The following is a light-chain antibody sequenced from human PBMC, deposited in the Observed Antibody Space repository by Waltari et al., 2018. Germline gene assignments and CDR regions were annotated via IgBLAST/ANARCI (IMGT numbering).Light chain of an antibody. V-gene: IGLV1-51*02. CDR2: KNT. Sequence: QSVLTQPPSVSAAPGQRVTISCSGGSSNIGNNYVSWYRQFPGTAPKLLIYKNTAPLPVIPARLSGSKSGTSATLDITGLQAGDEADYYCGTWDSSLSGAVFGGGTHLTVL. CDR3: GTWDSSLSGAV. J-gene: IGLJ7*01. CDR1: SSNIGNNY.